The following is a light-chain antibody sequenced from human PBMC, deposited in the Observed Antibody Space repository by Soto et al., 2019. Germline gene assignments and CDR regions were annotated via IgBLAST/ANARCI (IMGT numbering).Light chain of an antibody. CDR2: GAS. CDR3: QQYGSSPIT. CDR1: QSLGSTY. V-gene: IGKV3-20*01. J-gene: IGKJ5*01. Sequence: EIVLTQSPGTLSLSPGEGATPSCRASQSLGSTYLAWYQQKPGQAPRLLIYGASNRATGIPDRFSGSGSGTDFTFTISRLEPEDFAVYYCQQYGSSPITFGQGTRLEIK.